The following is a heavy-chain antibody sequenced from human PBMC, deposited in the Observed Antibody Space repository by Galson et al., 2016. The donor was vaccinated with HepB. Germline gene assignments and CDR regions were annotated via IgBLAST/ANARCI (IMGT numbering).Heavy chain of an antibody. D-gene: IGHD1-7*01. V-gene: IGHV1-69*13. CDR1: GGSFSSYA. CDR2: LITMFGTS. CDR3: ATFQWDGELLFYFDS. Sequence: SVKVSCKASGGSFSSYAISWVRQAPGQGLEWMGGLITMFGTSNYAQKFQGRVTITADDSTSTAYMELSSLRSEDTALYYCATFQWDGELLFYFDSWGQGTLVTVSS. J-gene: IGHJ4*02.